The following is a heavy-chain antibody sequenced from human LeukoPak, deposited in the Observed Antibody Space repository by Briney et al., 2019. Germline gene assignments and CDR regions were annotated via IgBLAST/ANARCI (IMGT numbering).Heavy chain of an antibody. CDR3: ARSPEKGTVDY. Sequence: SGGSLRLSCEASGFTFHSYWMSWVRQAPGKGLEWVANINGDGREEYYVDSLKGRFTISRDNAKNSLYLQMNGLRAEDTAVYYCARSPEKGTVDYWGQGTLVTVSA. CDR1: GFTFHSYW. D-gene: IGHD1-1*01. J-gene: IGHJ4*02. V-gene: IGHV3-7*01. CDR2: INGDGREE.